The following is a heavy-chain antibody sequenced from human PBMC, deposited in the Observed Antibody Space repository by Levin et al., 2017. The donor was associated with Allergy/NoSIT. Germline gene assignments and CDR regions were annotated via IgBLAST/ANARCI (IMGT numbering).Heavy chain of an antibody. CDR1: GGTFSSHP. Sequence: GGSLRLSCKASGGTFSSHPIAWMRQAPGQRLEWVGRIVPMLGIANYAQKFQGRITITADTSTNTAYMELSSLRSEDTAVYCCARAKMHLFFDLWGRGTLVTVSS. J-gene: IGHJ2*01. CDR2: IVPMLGIA. D-gene: IGHD5-24*01. V-gene: IGHV1-69*04. CDR3: ARAKMHLFFDL.